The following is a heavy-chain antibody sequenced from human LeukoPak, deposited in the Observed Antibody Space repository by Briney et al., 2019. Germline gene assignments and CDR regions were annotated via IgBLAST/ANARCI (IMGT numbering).Heavy chain of an antibody. CDR3: ARGLLYSSSWNDY. D-gene: IGHD6-13*01. V-gene: IGHV3-11*01. CDR1: GFTFSDYY. CDR2: ISSSGSTI. Sequence: GGSLRLSCAASGFTFSDYYVSWIRQAPGKGLEWVSYISSSGSTIYYADSVKGRFTISRDNAKNSLYLQMNSLRAEDTAVYYCARGLLYSSSWNDYWGQGTLVTVSS. J-gene: IGHJ4*02.